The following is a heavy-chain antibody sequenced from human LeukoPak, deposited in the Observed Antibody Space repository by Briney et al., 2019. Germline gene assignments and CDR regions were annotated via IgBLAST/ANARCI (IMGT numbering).Heavy chain of an antibody. CDR3: ARISRGSYRQWDY. D-gene: IGHD3-16*02. CDR1: GGSFSGYY. CDR2: INHSGST. J-gene: IGHJ4*02. V-gene: IGHV4-34*01. Sequence: PSETLSLTCAVYGGSFSGYYWSWIRQPPGKGLEWIGEINHSGSTNYNPSLKSRVTISVDTSKNLFSLKLSSVTAADTAVYYCARISRGSYRQWDYWGQGTLVTVSS.